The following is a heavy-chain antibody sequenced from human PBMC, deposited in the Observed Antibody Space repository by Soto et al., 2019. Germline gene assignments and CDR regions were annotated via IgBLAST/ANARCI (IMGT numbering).Heavy chain of an antibody. CDR3: AHFYWDASGTRYYFDY. CDR2: IYWDDDK. V-gene: IGHV2-5*02. J-gene: IGHJ4*02. CDR1: GFSFTTDGMG. Sequence: QITLKESGPTLVKPTQPLTLTCTFSGFSFTTDGMGVGWIRQPPGKALEWLALIYWDDDKRYRPSLKSRLPTTKDASRDQVVLRLTHRDPADTATYYCAHFYWDASGTRYYFDYRGQGTLVTVSS. D-gene: IGHD6-13*01.